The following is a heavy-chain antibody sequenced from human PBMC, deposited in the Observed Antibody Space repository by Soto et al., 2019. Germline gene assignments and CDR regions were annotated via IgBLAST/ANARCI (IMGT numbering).Heavy chain of an antibody. D-gene: IGHD4-17*01. J-gene: IGHJ6*02. Sequence: EVQLLESGGGLVQPGGSLRLSCAASGFTFSTYAMSWVRQAPGKGLEWVSSISSSSSYIYYADSVKGRFTISRDNAKNSLYLQMNSLRAEDTAVYYCARDDYGDYYYYGMDVWGQGTTVTVSS. V-gene: IGHV3-21*01. CDR1: GFTFSTYA. CDR2: ISSSSSYI. CDR3: ARDDYGDYYYYGMDV.